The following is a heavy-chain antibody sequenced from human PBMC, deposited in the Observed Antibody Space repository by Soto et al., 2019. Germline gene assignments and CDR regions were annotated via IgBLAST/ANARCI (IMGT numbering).Heavy chain of an antibody. CDR1: GFTFSSYA. Sequence: EVQLLESGGGLVQPGGSLRLSCAASGFTFSSYAMSWVRQAPGKGLEWVSAISGSGGNTYYADSVKGRFTISRDNSKNTLYLQMNSLRAEDTAVYYCAYTPPYGSGSHNLDYWGQGTLVTVSS. CDR3: AYTPPYGSGSHNLDY. D-gene: IGHD3-10*01. V-gene: IGHV3-23*01. J-gene: IGHJ4*02. CDR2: ISGSGGNT.